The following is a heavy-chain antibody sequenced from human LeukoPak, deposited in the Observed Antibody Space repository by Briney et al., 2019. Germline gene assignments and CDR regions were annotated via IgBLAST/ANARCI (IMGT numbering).Heavy chain of an antibody. D-gene: IGHD6-13*01. CDR1: GGSFSGYY. J-gene: IGHJ4*02. Sequence: PSETLSLTCAVYGGSFSGYYWSWIRQPPGKGLEWIGYIYYTGSTNYNPSLKSRVTISVDTSKNQFSLKLSSVAAADTAVYYCARAAAAGTGFDYWGQGTLVTVSS. V-gene: IGHV4-59*01. CDR3: ARAAAAGTGFDY. CDR2: IYYTGST.